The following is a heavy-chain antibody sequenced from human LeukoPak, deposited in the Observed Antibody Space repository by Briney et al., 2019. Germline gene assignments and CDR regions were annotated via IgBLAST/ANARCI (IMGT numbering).Heavy chain of an antibody. CDR3: AKAHPGEYYDFWSGYDY. D-gene: IGHD3-3*01. CDR1: GFTFSSYA. CDR2: ISGSGGST. V-gene: IGHV3-23*01. J-gene: IGHJ4*02. Sequence: GGSLRLSCAASGFTFSSYAMSWVRQAPGKGLEWVSAISGSGGSTYYADSVKGRFTISRDNSKNTLYLQMNSLRAEDTAVYYCAKAHPGEYYDFWSGYDYWGQGTLVTVSS.